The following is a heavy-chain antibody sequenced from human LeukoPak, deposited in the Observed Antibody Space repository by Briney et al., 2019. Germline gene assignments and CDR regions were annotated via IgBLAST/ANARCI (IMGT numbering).Heavy chain of an antibody. CDR2: INHSVST. Sequence: PSETLSLTCAVYGGSFSGYYWSCIRQPPGKGREWIGEINHSVSTNYNPSLTSRVTISVDTSKHQFSLKLSSVTAADTAVYYCAREPQTGVFDYWGQGTLVTVSS. J-gene: IGHJ4*02. V-gene: IGHV4-34*01. D-gene: IGHD7-27*01. CDR1: GGSFSGYY. CDR3: AREPQTGVFDY.